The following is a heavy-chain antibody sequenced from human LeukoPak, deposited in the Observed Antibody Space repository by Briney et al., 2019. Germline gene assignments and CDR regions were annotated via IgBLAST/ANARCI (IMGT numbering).Heavy chain of an antibody. Sequence: GESLKISCKGSGCSFTSHWIGWVRQMPGKGLEWMGIIYPGDSDTRYSPSFQGQVTISADKSISTAYLEWSSLKASDTAMYYCVRPITGYGSGTYYPKYFDYWGQGTLVTVSS. CDR2: IYPGDSDT. J-gene: IGHJ4*02. D-gene: IGHD3-10*01. V-gene: IGHV5-51*01. CDR1: GCSFTSHW. CDR3: VRPITGYGSGTYYPKYFDY.